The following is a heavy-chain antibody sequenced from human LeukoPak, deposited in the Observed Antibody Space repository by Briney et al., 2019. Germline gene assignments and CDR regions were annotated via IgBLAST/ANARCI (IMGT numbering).Heavy chain of an antibody. CDR2: IIPIFGTA. CDR1: GGTFSSYA. Sequence: SVKVSCKASGGTFSSYAISWVRQAPGQGLEWMGGIIPIFGTANYAQEFQGRVTITTDESTSTAYMELSSLRSEDTAVYYCASIMGYGGNGGARYWGQGTLVTVSS. D-gene: IGHD4-23*01. V-gene: IGHV1-69*05. J-gene: IGHJ4*01. CDR3: ASIMGYGGNGGARY.